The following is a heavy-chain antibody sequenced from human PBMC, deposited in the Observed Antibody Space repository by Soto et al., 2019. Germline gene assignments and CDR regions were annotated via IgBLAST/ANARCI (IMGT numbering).Heavy chain of an antibody. CDR1: GFTFSSYA. J-gene: IGHJ6*02. CDR2: ISYDGSNK. CDR3: ARGFLLHRLAASTYYYYGMDV. V-gene: IGHV3-30-3*01. D-gene: IGHD6-13*01. Sequence: PGGSLRLSCAASGFTFSSYAMHWVRQAPGKGLEWVAVISYDGSNKYYADSVKGRFTISRDNSKNTLYLQMNSLRAEDTAVYYCARGFLLHRLAASTYYYYGMDVWGQGTTVTVSS.